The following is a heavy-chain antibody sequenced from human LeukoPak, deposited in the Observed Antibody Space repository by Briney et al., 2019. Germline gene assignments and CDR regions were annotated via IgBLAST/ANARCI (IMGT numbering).Heavy chain of an antibody. V-gene: IGHV4-34*01. CDR3: ASLRVGSSFGYQYYIDV. CDR1: GGSFSGFY. CDR2: INHSGST. Sequence: PSETLSLTCAVYGGSFSGFYWTWIRQPPGKGLEWIGDINHSGSTNYNPSLKIRVTISVDTSKNQFSLKLSSVTAADTAVYYCASLRVGSSFGYQYYIDVWGKGTTVTVSS. D-gene: IGHD6-13*01. J-gene: IGHJ6*03.